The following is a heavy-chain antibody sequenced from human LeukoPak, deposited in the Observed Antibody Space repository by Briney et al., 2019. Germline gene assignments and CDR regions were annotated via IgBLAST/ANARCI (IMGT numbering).Heavy chain of an antibody. V-gene: IGHV3-48*03. J-gene: IGHJ4*02. CDR2: ISSSGSTI. CDR3: ARTLWFGELDFDY. CDR1: GFTFNSYE. D-gene: IGHD3-10*01. Sequence: GGSLRLSCAASGFTFNSYEMNWVRQAPGKGLEWVSYISSSGSTIYYAGSVKGRFTISRDNAKNSLYLQMNSLRAEDTAVYYCARTLWFGELDFDYWGQGTLVTVSS.